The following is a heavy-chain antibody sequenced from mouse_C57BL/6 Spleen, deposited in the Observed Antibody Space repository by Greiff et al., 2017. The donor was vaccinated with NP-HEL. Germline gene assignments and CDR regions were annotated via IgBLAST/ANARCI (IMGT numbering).Heavy chain of an antibody. CDR1: GFSLTSYG. D-gene: IGHD2-4*01. CDR2: IWSGGST. V-gene: IGHV2-2*01. CDR3: AREGNDYGYWYFDV. Sequence: VQLVESGPGLVQPSQSLSITCTVSGFSLTSYGVHWVRQSPGKGLEWLGVIWSGGSTDYNAAFISRLSISKDNSKSQVFFKMNSLQADDTAIYYCAREGNDYGYWYFDVWGTGTTVTVSS. J-gene: IGHJ1*03.